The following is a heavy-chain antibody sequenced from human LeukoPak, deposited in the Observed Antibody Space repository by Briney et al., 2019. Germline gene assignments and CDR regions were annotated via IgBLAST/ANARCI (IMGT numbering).Heavy chain of an antibody. Sequence: SVKVSCKASGGTFISYAISWVRQAPGQGLEWMGGIIPIFGTANYAQKFQGRVTITADESTSTAYMGLSSLRSEDTAVYYCARVSPLRYFDWLGATFDYWGQGTLVTVSS. J-gene: IGHJ4*02. CDR1: GGTFISYA. CDR2: IIPIFGTA. D-gene: IGHD3-9*01. CDR3: ARVSPLRYFDWLGATFDY. V-gene: IGHV1-69*01.